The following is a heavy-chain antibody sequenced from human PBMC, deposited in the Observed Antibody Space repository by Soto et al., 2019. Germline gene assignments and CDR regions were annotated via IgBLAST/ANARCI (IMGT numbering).Heavy chain of an antibody. V-gene: IGHV1-18*01. Sequence: QVHLVQSGAEVKKPGASVKVSCKGSGYGFTTYGITWVRQAPGQGLEWMAWISAHNGNTNYAQKLQGRVTVTRETSTSTDYMELRSLRSDDTAVYYCARGRYGDYWGQGALVTVSS. CDR2: ISAHNGNT. CDR1: GYGFTTYG. D-gene: IGHD1-1*01. CDR3: ARGRYGDY. J-gene: IGHJ4*02.